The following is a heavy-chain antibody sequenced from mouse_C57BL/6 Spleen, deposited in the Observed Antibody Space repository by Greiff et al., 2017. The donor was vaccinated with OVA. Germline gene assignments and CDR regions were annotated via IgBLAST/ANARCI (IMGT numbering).Heavy chain of an antibody. J-gene: IGHJ2*01. CDR2: IDPETGGT. V-gene: IGHV1-15*01. CDR3: TRWDYDEVYYWDY. Sequence: QVQLQQSGAELVRPGASVTLSCKASGYTFTDYEMHWVKQTPVHGLEWIGAIDPETGGTASNQQFKGKAILTADKSSSTAYMELRSLTSEDSAVDNCTRWDYDEVYYWDYWGQGTTLTVSS. D-gene: IGHD2-4*01. CDR1: GYTFTDYE.